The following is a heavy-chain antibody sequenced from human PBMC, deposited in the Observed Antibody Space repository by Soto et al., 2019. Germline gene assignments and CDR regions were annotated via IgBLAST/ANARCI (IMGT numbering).Heavy chain of an antibody. CDR1: GFTSSSYS. CDR3: ASQTSGYYYYGMDV. Sequence: EVQLVESGGGLVKPGGSLRLSCAASGFTSSSYSMDWVRQAPGKGLEWVSSISSSSTYIHYADSVKGRFTISIDNAKNSLYLQMNSLSAEDTAVYYCASQTSGYYYYGMDVWGQGTTVTVSS. CDR2: ISSSSTYI. J-gene: IGHJ6*02. V-gene: IGHV3-21*01.